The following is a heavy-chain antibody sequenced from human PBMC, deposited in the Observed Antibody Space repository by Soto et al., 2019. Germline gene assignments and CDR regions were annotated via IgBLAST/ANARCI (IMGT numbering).Heavy chain of an antibody. CDR3: ATGVIWIGYFTVDS. V-gene: IGHV1-69*13. CDR2: FIPVYRTL. CDR1: GGSFGNSA. J-gene: IGHJ4*02. Sequence: ASVKVSCKASGGSFGNSAINWVRQTPGQGLEWLGGFIPVYRTLNYAQKFQGRVTITADESAGTAYMTLSSLASDDTAVYYCATGVIWIGYFTVDSWGQGTRVTVSS. D-gene: IGHD3-3*01.